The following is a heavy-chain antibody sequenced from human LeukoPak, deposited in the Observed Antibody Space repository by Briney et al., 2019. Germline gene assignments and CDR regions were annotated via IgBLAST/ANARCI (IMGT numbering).Heavy chain of an antibody. Sequence: SETLSLTCTVSGGSIGSYYWSWIRQPPGKGLEWIGYIYYSGSTNYNPSLKSRVTISGDTSKNQFSLKLSSVTAADTAVYYCARGGYSYGEEFSFDHWGQGTLVTVSS. D-gene: IGHD5-18*01. CDR1: GGSIGSYY. CDR3: ARGGYSYGEEFSFDH. CDR2: IYYSGST. J-gene: IGHJ4*02. V-gene: IGHV4-59*01.